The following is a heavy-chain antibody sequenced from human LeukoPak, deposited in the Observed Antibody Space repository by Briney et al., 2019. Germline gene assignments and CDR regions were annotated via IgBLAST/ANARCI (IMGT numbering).Heavy chain of an antibody. V-gene: IGHV3-23*01. CDR1: GFTFSSYA. D-gene: IGHD2-2*01. J-gene: IGHJ6*03. CDR3: ARVSYCSSTSCYRPTIPEVGYYYYYYMDV. CDR2: ISGSDGST. Sequence: GGSLRLSCAASGFTFSSYAMSWVRQAPGKGLEWVSGISGSDGSTNYADSVKGRFTISRENSKNTLYLQMNSLRAEDTAVYYCARVSYCSSTSCYRPTIPEVGYYYYYYMDVWGKGTTVTVSS.